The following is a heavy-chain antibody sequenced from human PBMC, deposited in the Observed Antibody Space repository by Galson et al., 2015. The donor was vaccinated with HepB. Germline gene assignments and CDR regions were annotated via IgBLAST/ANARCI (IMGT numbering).Heavy chain of an antibody. J-gene: IGHJ6*02. CDR2: IYSGGST. Sequence: SLRLSCAASGFTVSSNYMSWVRQAPGKGLDWVSVIYSGGSTYYSDSVKCRFTISRDNSKNTLYLQMNSLRAEDTAVYYCAREGGSGKPGNYYFAMDVWGQGTTVTVSS. CDR1: GFTVSSNY. D-gene: IGHD6-19*01. V-gene: IGHV3-66*01. CDR3: AREGGSGKPGNYYFAMDV.